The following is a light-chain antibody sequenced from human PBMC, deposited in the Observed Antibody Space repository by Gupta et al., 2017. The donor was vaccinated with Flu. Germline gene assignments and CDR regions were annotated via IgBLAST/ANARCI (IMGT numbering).Light chain of an antibody. J-gene: IGKJ1*01. Sequence: VTPGEPASISCRSSQSLLHSNGYNYLDWYLQKPGQSPQLLIYLGSNRASGVPDRFSGSGSGTDFTLKISRVEAEDVGVYCCTQALQTPRTFGQGTKVEIK. CDR3: TQALQTPRT. CDR1: QSLLHSNGYNY. CDR2: LGS. V-gene: IGKV2-28*01.